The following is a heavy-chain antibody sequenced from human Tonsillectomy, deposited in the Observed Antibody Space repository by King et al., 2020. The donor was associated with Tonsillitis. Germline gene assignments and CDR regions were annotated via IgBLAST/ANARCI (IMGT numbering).Heavy chain of an antibody. J-gene: IGHJ2*01. Sequence: QLVQSGGGVVQPGRSLRLSCAASGFTFSSYSLHWVRQAPAKGLEWVAVISYDGSNKYYADSVKGRFTISRDNSKNIVYLQMNSLVAEDTAVYYFARGGSLVYSTSSNWYFDLWGRGTLVTVSS. CDR2: ISYDGSNK. D-gene: IGHD2-2*01. CDR1: GFTFSSYS. V-gene: IGHV3-30-3*01. CDR3: ARGGSLVYSTSSNWYFDL.